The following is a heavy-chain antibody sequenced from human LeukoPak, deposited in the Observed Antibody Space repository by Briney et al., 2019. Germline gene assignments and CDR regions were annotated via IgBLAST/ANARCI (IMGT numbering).Heavy chain of an antibody. CDR2: INHSGST. CDR1: GGSFSGYY. Sequence: PSETLSLTCAVYGGSFSGYYWSWIRQPPGKWLEWIGEINHSGSTNYNPSLKSRVTISVDTSKNQFSLKLSSVTAADTAVYYCARGRYYDSSRYPNFDIWGKGTMVTVSS. J-gene: IGHJ3*02. D-gene: IGHD3-22*01. V-gene: IGHV4-34*01. CDR3: ARGRYYDSSRYPNFDI.